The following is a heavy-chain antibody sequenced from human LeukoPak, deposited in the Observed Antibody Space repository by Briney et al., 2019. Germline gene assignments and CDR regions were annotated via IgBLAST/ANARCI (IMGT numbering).Heavy chain of an antibody. CDR3: ARDSVTVTKGYDY. CDR2: INWNGGST. J-gene: IGHJ4*02. D-gene: IGHD4-17*01. Sequence: PGGSLRLSCAASGFTFSHYGMHWVRQAPGKGLEWVSGINWNGGSTGYADSVKGRFTISRDKAKNSLYLQMNSLRAEDTALYYCARDSVTVTKGYDYWGQGTLVTVSS. CDR1: GFTFSHYG. V-gene: IGHV3-20*04.